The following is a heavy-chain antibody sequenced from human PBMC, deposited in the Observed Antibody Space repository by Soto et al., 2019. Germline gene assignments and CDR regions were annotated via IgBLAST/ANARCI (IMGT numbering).Heavy chain of an antibody. CDR2: ISYLGTKS. CDR1: GFTFSEYD. D-gene: IGHD3-16*01. V-gene: IGHV3-33*08. J-gene: IGHJ4*02. Sequence: QVQLVESGGDVVQPGMSLSLSCADSGFTFSEYDMHWVRQAPGKGLEWVALISYLGTKSEYADSVKGRFTISRDNFKKTVSLQMESLRVEDSAVYFCARTDTGGTYFEFWGRGTRVTVSS. CDR3: ARTDTGGTYFEF.